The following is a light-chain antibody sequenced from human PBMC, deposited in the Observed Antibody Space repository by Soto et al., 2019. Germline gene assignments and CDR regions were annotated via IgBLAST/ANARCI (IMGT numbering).Light chain of an antibody. CDR3: NSYTSTTPYV. V-gene: IGLV2-14*01. CDR2: EVS. CDR1: SSDVGGYRY. J-gene: IGLJ1*01. Sequence: QSVMTQPASVCGSPGQSITISCTGTSSDVGGYRYVSWFQHHPGKAPKLIIYEVSNRPSGIYDRFSGSKSANTASLNISGLQAEDEADYYCNSYTSTTPYVFGTGTKVTVL.